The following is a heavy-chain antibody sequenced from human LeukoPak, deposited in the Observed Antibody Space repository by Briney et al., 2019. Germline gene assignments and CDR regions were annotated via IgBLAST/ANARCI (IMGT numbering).Heavy chain of an antibody. CDR3: ARLGSSTSQIDY. Sequence: VASVKVSCKASGYTFTSYGISWVRQAPGQGLEWMGGITPIFGTANYAQKFQGRVTITTDESTSTAYMELSSLRSEDTAVYYCARLGSSTSQIDYWGQGTLVTVSS. D-gene: IGHD2-2*01. CDR1: GYTFTSYG. V-gene: IGHV1-69*05. CDR2: ITPIFGTA. J-gene: IGHJ4*02.